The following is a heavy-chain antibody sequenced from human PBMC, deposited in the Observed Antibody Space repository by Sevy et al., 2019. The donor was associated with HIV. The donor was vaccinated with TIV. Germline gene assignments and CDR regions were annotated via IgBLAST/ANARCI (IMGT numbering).Heavy chain of an antibody. J-gene: IGHJ6*02. CDR2: INSDGSST. CDR1: GFTFSSYW. V-gene: IGHV3-74*01. Sequence: GGSLRLSCAASGFTFSSYWMHWVRQAPGKGLVWVSRINSDGSSTSYADSVKGRFTSSRDNAKNTLYLQMNSLRAGETAVYYCARDQAGLHYYYYGMDVWGQGTTVTVSS. CDR3: ARDQAGLHYYYYGMDV.